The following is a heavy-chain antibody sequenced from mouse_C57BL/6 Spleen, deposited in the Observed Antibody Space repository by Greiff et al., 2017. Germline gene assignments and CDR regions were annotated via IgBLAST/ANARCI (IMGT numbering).Heavy chain of an antibody. CDR1: GYSFTSYY. Sequence: QVQLQQSGPELVKPGASVKISCKASGYSFTSYYIHWVKQRPGQGLEWIGWIYPGSGNTKYNEKFKGKATLTADTSSSTAYMQLSSLTSEDSAVYYCAIMVTYYFDYWGQGTTLTVSS. J-gene: IGHJ2*01. D-gene: IGHD2-2*01. CDR2: IYPGSGNT. CDR3: AIMVTYYFDY. V-gene: IGHV1-66*01.